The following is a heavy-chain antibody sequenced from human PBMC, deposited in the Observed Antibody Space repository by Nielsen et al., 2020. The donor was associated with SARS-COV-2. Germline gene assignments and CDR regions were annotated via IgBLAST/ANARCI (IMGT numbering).Heavy chain of an antibody. CDR2: IKEYGSVQ. J-gene: IGHJ4*02. D-gene: IGHD2-15*01. Sequence: GGSLRLSCAASGFSFSNDWMTWVRQAPGKGLEWVANIKEYGSVQHYVDSVRGRFIISRDNAKNSLYMQMNSLRVEDTAVYYCARSRYCAFDYWGQGVLVTVSS. V-gene: IGHV3-7*05. CDR3: ARSRYCAFDY. CDR1: GFSFSNDW.